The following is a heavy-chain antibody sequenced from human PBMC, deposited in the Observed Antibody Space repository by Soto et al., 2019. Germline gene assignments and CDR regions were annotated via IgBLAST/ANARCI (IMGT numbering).Heavy chain of an antibody. CDR1: GSSITTYY. CDR2: IYHTGCT. Sequence: WETLSLTCTVSGSSITTYYWDLFRQPPGQGLESGGYIYHTGCTNANPSLRGRLSISIDTATNQFSLKLSSVTSADTAIYYRERTARVPGFWGPGILVTVSS. V-gene: IGHV4-59*01. D-gene: IGHD2-21*02. J-gene: IGHJ4*02. CDR3: ERTARVPGF.